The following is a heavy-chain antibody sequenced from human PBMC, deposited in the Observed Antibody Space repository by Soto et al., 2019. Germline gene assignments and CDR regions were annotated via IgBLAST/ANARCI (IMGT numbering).Heavy chain of an antibody. J-gene: IGHJ4*02. CDR2: ITGSGITT. V-gene: IGHV3-23*01. CDR3: AKGDCTGGTCYRGFDY. CDR1: GFTFSSYA. D-gene: IGHD2-15*01. Sequence: EVQLLESGGGLVQPGGSLRLSCAASGFTFSSYAMSWVRQAPGKGLEWVSTITGSGITTDFADSVKGRFTFSRDNSKSTLYLQINSLSAEDTAVYYCAKGDCTGGTCYRGFDYWGQGTLVTVSS.